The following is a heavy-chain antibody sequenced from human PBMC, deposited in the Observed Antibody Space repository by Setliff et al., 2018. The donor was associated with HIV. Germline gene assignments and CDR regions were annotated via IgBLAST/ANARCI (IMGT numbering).Heavy chain of an antibody. J-gene: IGHJ3*01. D-gene: IGHD3-16*01. CDR3: ARDDGGYNYAVAFVV. CDR2: IGPYNGRT. V-gene: IGHV1-18*01. CDR1: GYTFTTYG. Sequence: ASVKVSCKASGYTFTTYGITWVRQAPGQGLEWMGWIGPYNGRTEYAQEFQGRVSLTIDTSASTAYMELRSLRSDDTAVYYCARDDGGYNYAVAFVVWGQGTMVTVSS.